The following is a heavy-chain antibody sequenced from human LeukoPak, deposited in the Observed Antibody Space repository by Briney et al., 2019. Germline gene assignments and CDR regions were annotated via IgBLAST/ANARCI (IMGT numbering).Heavy chain of an antibody. CDR1: GYTFTGYY. Sequence: ASVKVSCKXSGYTFTGYYMHWVRQAPGQGLEWMGWINPNSGGTNNSQKFQGRVTMTRDTSISTAYMGLSRLRSDDTAVYYCARVSPYSRTYWGQGTLVTVSS. J-gene: IGHJ4*02. D-gene: IGHD6-13*01. CDR3: ARVSPYSRTY. CDR2: INPNSGGT. V-gene: IGHV1-2*02.